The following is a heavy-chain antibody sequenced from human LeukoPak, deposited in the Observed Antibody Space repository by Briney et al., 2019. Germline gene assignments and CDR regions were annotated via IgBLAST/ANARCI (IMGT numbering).Heavy chain of an antibody. CDR3: ARPVPSRLGWFDP. CDR2: IYYSGST. CDR1: GGSISSSPYY. J-gene: IGHJ5*02. V-gene: IGHV4-39*01. Sequence: NPSETLSLTCTVSGGSISSSPYYWGWIRQPPGKGLEWIGTIYYSGSTYYNPSLKSRVTISVDTSKNQFSLKLTSVTAADTAVYYCARPVPSRLGWFDPWGQGTLVTVSS. D-gene: IGHD1-1*01.